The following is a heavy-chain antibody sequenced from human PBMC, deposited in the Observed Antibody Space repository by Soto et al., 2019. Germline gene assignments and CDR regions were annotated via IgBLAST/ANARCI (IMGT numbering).Heavy chain of an antibody. J-gene: IGHJ4*02. D-gene: IGHD3-10*01. CDR2: ISGSGGST. CDR1: GFTFSSYA. Sequence: EVQLLESGGGLVQPGGSLRLSCAASGFTFSSYAMSWVRQAPGKGLEWVSAISGSGGSTYYADSVKGRFTISRDNSKNTVYLQMNSLRAEDTAVYYCAKGGLSAGWGGYWGQGTLVTVSS. V-gene: IGHV3-23*01. CDR3: AKGGLSAGWGGY.